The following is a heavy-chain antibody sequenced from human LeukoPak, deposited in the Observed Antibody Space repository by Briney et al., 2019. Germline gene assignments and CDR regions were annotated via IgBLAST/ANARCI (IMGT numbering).Heavy chain of an antibody. V-gene: IGHV3-48*01. Sequence: GGSLRLSCAASGFTFSSYSMNWVRQAPGKGLEWVSYISSSSSTIYYADSVKGRFTISRDSSKDTLYLQLNSLRAEDTAVYYCATRDDSSGYIFWGQGTLVTVSS. CDR1: GFTFSSYS. D-gene: IGHD3-22*01. CDR2: ISSSSSTI. CDR3: ATRDDSSGYIF. J-gene: IGHJ4*02.